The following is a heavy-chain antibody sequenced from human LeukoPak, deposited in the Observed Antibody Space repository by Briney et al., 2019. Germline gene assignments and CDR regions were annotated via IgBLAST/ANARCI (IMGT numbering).Heavy chain of an antibody. D-gene: IGHD2-2*01. CDR3: ARDRGYCSSTSCYYYGMDV. CDR2: IGTAGDP. CDR1: GFTFSSYD. Sequence: GGSLRLSCAASGFTFSSYDMHWVHQATGKGLEWVSAIGTAGDPYYPGSVKGRFTISRENAKNSLYLQMNSLRAGDTAVYYCARDRGYCSSTSCYYYGMDVWGKGTTVTVSS. V-gene: IGHV3-13*05. J-gene: IGHJ6*04.